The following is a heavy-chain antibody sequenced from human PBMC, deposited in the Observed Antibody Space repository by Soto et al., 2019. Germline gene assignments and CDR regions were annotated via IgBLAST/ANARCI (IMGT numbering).Heavy chain of an antibody. CDR3: ALTSCYSPGGGGDCYRNYYYYYGMDV. J-gene: IGHJ6*02. Sequence: GASVKVSCKASGGTFSSYAISWVRQAPGQGLEWMGGIIPIFGTANYAQKFQGRVTITADESTSTAYMELSSLRSEDTAVYYCALTSCYSPGGGGDCYRNYYYYYGMDVWGQGTTVTVSS. CDR2: IIPIFGTA. D-gene: IGHD2-21*02. CDR1: GGTFSSYA. V-gene: IGHV1-69*13.